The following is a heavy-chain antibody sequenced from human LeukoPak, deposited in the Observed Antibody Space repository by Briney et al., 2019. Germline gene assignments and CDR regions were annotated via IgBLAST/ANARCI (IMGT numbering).Heavy chain of an antibody. CDR3: ARGASRDGPNDY. D-gene: IGHD5-24*01. CDR2: IYYSGST. CDR1: GGSISSYY. J-gene: IGHJ4*02. V-gene: IGHV4-59*01. Sequence: PSETLSLTCTVSGGSISSYYWSWIRQPPGKGLEWIGYIYYSGSTNYNPSLKSRVTISVDTSKNQFSLKLSSVTAADTAVYYCARGASRDGPNDYWGQGTLVTVSS.